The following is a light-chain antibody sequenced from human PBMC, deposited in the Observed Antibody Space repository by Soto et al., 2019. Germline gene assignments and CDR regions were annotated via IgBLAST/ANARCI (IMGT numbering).Light chain of an antibody. CDR1: AGPVTSGHY. Sequence: QTVVTQEPSVTVSPGGTVTLTCDSSAGPVTSGHYPYWFQQKPGQAPTTLIFDTDKRHPWTPARFSGALLGGKAALTLSGAQPDDEAEYYCLLSYNGGPYVFGTGTKVTVL. CDR2: DTD. CDR3: LLSYNGGPYV. J-gene: IGLJ1*01. V-gene: IGLV7-46*01.